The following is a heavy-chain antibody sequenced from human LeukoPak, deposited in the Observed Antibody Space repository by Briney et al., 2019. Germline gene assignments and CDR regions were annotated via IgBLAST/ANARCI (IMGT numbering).Heavy chain of an antibody. CDR2: ISGSGGST. Sequence: QLGGSLRLSCAASGFTFSSYAMSWVRQAPGKGLEWVSAISGSGGSTYYADSVKGRFTVSRDNSKNTLYLQMNSLRAEDTAVYYCAKVPRPVAGTDYWGQGTLVTVSS. J-gene: IGHJ4*02. V-gene: IGHV3-23*01. CDR3: AKVPRPVAGTDY. CDR1: GFTFSSYA. D-gene: IGHD6-19*01.